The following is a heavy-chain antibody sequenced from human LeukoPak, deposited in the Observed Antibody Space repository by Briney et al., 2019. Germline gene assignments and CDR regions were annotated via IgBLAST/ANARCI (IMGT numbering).Heavy chain of an antibody. D-gene: IGHD1-14*01. J-gene: IGHJ4*02. Sequence: GGSLRLSCAASGLTVSTNYMAWVRQAPGKGLEWVSVVYSDGKTYYADSVKDRFTISRDTSKNTLSLQMNSVRVEDTAVYYCARPFPSADSAPEARDDHWGQGTLVTVSS. CDR2: VYSDGKT. CDR3: ARPFPSADSAPEARDDH. V-gene: IGHV3-66*01. CDR1: GLTVSTNY.